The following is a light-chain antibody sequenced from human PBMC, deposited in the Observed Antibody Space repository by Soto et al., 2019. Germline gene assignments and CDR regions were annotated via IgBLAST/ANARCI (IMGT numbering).Light chain of an antibody. CDR3: ETWNSNTRV. J-gene: IGLJ1*01. V-gene: IGLV4-60*02. CDR2: LEGSGSY. Sequence: QLVLAQSPSASASLGSSVKLTCTLSSGHNNYIIAWHQQQPGKAPRHLMKLEGSGSYDKGSGVPDRFSGSSSGADRYLTISNPRFEDEADYYCETWNSNTRVFGTGTKLTVL. CDR1: SGHNNYI.